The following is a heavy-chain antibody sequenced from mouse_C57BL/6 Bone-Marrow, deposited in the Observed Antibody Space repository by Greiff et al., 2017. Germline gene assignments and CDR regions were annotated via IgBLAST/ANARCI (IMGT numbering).Heavy chain of an antibody. J-gene: IGHJ1*03. CDR2: IYPRSGNT. CDR3: ARGGGNSWYFDV. Sequence: QVQLQQSGAELARPGASVKLSCKASGYTFTSYGISWVKQRTGQGLEWIGEIYPRSGNTYYNEKFKGKATLTADKASSTAYMERRSLTSEDSAVYFCARGGGNSWYFDVWGTGTTVTVSS. CDR1: GYTFTSYG. D-gene: IGHD2-1*01. V-gene: IGHV1-81*01.